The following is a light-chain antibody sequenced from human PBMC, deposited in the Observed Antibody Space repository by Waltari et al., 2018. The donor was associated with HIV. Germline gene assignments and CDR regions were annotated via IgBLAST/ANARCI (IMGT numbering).Light chain of an antibody. V-gene: IGLV1-44*01. CDR2: SDT. Sequence: QSVLTQPPSASRPPGQRVTMSCSGSSSNIGRNTVNWYQQLPGTAPKLLIFSDTQRPSGVPDRFSVSKSGTSASLAISVLQSYDEGDYYCAAWDDSLNGHWVFGGGTRVTVL. CDR3: AAWDDSLNGHWV. CDR1: SSNIGRNT. J-gene: IGLJ3*02.